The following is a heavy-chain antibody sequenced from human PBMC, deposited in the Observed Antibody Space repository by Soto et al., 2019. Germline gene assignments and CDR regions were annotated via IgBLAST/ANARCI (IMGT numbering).Heavy chain of an antibody. CDR3: AKERDQRISSSLDS. J-gene: IGHJ5*01. CDR2: ISHDGTTK. V-gene: IGHV3-30*18. D-gene: IGHD6-13*01. Sequence: GGSLRLSCAASGFAFSNYGMHWVRQAPGKGLEWAAVISHDGTTKYYVDSVKGRFTISRDNSKNTLYLQMNSLRVEDTAVYYCAKERDQRISSSLDSWGQGTLVTVSS. CDR1: GFAFSNYG.